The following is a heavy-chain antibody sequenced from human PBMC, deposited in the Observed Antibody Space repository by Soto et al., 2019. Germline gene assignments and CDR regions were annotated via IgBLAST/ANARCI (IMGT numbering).Heavy chain of an antibody. CDR1: GFNYTTYW. J-gene: IGHJ4*02. D-gene: IGHD6-13*01. CDR3: ARDHDVPSAGSDY. V-gene: IGHV3-7*01. Sequence: EVQLVESGGGVVQPGESLRLSCTASGFNYTTYWMSWVRQAPGKGLEWVANIRPDGSDEYYGDSVEGRFTISRDNAKNSLYLQLSSLRVDDTAVYFCARDHDVPSAGSDYWGQGTLVTVSS. CDR2: IRPDGSDE.